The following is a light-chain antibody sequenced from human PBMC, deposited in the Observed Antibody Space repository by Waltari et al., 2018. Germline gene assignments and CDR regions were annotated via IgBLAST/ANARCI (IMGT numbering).Light chain of an antibody. V-gene: IGLV2-14*01. CDR1: SSDVGGSNY. CDR3: SSYTSSSTLV. Sequence: QSALTQPASVSGSPGQAIPISCTGTSSDVGGSNYVSWYQQHPGKASKLMIYDVSNRPSGVSNRFSGSKSGNTASLTISGLQAEDEAEYYCSSYTSSSTLVFGGGTKLTVL. J-gene: IGLJ2*01. CDR2: DVS.